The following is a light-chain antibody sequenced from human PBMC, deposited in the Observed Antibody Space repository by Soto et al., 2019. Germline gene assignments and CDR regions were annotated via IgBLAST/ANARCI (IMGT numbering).Light chain of an antibody. V-gene: IGKV3-15*01. J-gene: IGKJ1*01. CDR2: GAS. CDR1: QSVSNN. Sequence: EIVMTQSPATLSVSPGERATLSCRASQSVSNNLACYQQKPGQAPRLLIYGASTRATGIPARFSGSGSWTEFTLTVSSLQSEDFAVYYCQQYNTWPRTFGQGTKLEIK. CDR3: QQYNTWPRT.